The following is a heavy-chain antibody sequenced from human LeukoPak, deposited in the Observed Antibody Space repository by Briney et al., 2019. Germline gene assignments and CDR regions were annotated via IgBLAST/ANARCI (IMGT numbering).Heavy chain of an antibody. Sequence: GGSLKLSCAASGFTFRSYALSWVRQTPGKGLESVSSITGSGDSTYYADSVKGRFTIPRDNSKNTVYLQMHSLRDEDTAVYYCAKGVIVIAYFDYWGQGTLVTVSS. V-gene: IGHV3-23*01. D-gene: IGHD3-16*02. CDR3: AKGVIVIAYFDY. CDR1: GFTFRSYA. CDR2: ITGSGDST. J-gene: IGHJ4*02.